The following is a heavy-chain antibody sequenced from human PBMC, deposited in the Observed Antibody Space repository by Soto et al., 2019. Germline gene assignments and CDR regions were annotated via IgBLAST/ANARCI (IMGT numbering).Heavy chain of an antibody. J-gene: IGHJ5*02. CDR2: ISSNSTAF. CDR1: GFLFSHYY. D-gene: IGHD2-2*01. CDR3: ATGDWSRTNNFDT. Sequence: NLLESGGGLVKPGGSLRLSCEGSGFLFSHYYMSWIRQGPEKRLELVAYISSNSTAFYYADSVKGRFTVSKDDAKKSVCLQVTSVTSDDTATYYCATGDWSRTNNFDTWGQGTQVIVS. V-gene: IGHV3-11*01.